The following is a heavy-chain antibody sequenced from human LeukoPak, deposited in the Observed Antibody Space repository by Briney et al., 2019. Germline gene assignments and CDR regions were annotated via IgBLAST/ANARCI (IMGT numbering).Heavy chain of an antibody. V-gene: IGHV4-59*01. Sequence: SETLSLTCTVSGGSISSYYWSWLRQPPGKCLEWIRYIYYSGSTNYNPSLKSRVTISVDTSKNQFSLKLSSVTAADTAVYYCAREVDGSSDYWGQGTLVTVSS. CDR2: IYYSGST. J-gene: IGHJ4*02. CDR1: GGSISSYY. CDR3: AREVDGSSDY.